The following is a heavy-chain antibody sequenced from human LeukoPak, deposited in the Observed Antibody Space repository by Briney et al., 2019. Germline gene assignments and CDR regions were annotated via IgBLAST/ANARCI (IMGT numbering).Heavy chain of an antibody. D-gene: IGHD4-17*01. V-gene: IGHV3-30*02. CDR1: GFTFSNYG. CDR2: LRYDGSSK. CDR3: AKVGSSYGDYGGIDY. Sequence: PGGSLRLSCAVSGFTFSNYGMHWVRQAPGKGLEWVAFLRYDGSSKYYADSVKGRFTISRDNSNNTLYLQMNSLRAEDTAVYYCAKVGSSYGDYGGIDYWGQGTLVTVSS. J-gene: IGHJ4*02.